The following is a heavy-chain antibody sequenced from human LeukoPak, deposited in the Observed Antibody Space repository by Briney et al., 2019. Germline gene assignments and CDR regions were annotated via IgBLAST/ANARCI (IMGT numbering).Heavy chain of an antibody. V-gene: IGHV3-23*01. CDR2: ISGSGGST. CDR3: AKSIDYDSSGPYYFDY. J-gene: IGHJ4*02. Sequence: GGSLRLSCAASGFTFSSYAMSWVRQAPGKGLEWVSAISGSGGSTYYADSVKGRFTISRDNPKNTLYLQMNSLRAEDTAVYYCAKSIDYDSSGPYYFDYWGQGTLVTVSS. CDR1: GFTFSSYA. D-gene: IGHD3-22*01.